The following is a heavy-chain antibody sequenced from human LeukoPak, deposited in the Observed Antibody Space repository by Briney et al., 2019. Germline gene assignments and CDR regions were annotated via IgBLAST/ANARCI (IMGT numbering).Heavy chain of an antibody. CDR1: GYSSTSYH. CDR2: INPNGGST. Sequence: ASVKVSCKASGYSSTSYHLHWVRQAPGQGLEWMGIINPNGGSTNYAQKFQGRFIMTRDTSTSTVYMELSSLRSEDTAVYYCARDLGDTIIGYWGQGTLVTVSS. D-gene: IGHD5-24*01. V-gene: IGHV1-46*01. CDR3: ARDLGDTIIGY. J-gene: IGHJ4*02.